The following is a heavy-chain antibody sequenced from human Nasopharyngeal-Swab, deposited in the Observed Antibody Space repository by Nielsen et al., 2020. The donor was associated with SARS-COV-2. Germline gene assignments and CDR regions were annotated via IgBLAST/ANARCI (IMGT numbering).Heavy chain of an antibody. CDR1: GFIFSDYH. J-gene: IGHJ6*02. D-gene: IGHD4-17*01. CDR3: AGGGYGDYDAYYYGMDV. CDR2: ISRSGSTI. V-gene: IGHV3-11*04. Sequence: GESLNTSCASSGFIFSDYHMSWIRPAPGKGLEWVSYISRSGSTIYYADSVKGRFTISRDNANDSLYQHMKSLRDEDTAVYYCAGGGYGDYDAYYYGMDVWGQGTTVTVSS.